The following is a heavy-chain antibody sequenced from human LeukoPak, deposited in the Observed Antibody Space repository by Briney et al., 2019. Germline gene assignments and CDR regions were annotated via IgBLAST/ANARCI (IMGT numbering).Heavy chain of an antibody. D-gene: IGHD3-22*01. Sequence: GGSLRLSCAASGFTFSSYEMSWVRQAPGKGLEWVSAISGSGGSTYYADSVKGRFTISRDNSKNTLYLQMNSLRAEDTAVYYCAKGDTYYYDSSGYSAYWGQGTLVTVSS. CDR2: ISGSGGST. CDR1: GFTFSSYE. V-gene: IGHV3-23*01. CDR3: AKGDTYYYDSSGYSAY. J-gene: IGHJ4*02.